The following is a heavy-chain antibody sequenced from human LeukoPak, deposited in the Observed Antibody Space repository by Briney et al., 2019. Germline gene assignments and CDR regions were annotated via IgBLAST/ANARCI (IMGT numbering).Heavy chain of an antibody. Sequence: GASVKVSCKASGYTFTGYYMHWVRQAPGQGLEWMGWINPSSGGTNYAQKFQGRVTMTRDTSISTAYMELSRLRSDDTAVYYCARGIAWGNWFDPWGQGTLVTVSS. D-gene: IGHD7-27*01. V-gene: IGHV1-2*02. J-gene: IGHJ5*02. CDR3: ARGIAWGNWFDP. CDR2: INPSSGGT. CDR1: GYTFTGYY.